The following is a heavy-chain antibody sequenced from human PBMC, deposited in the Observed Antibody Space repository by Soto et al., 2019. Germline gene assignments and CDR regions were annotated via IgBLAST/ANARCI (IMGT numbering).Heavy chain of an antibody. V-gene: IGHV1-3*01. J-gene: IGHJ6*02. D-gene: IGHD6-19*01. CDR1: GYTFTSYA. CDR3: ARENIAVAGPYYYGMDV. Sequence: VQLVQSGAEVKKPGASVKVSCKASGYTFTSYAMHWVRQAPGQRLEWMGWINAGNGNTKYSQKFQGRVTITRDTSASTAYMELSSLRSEDTAVYYCARENIAVAGPYYYGMDVWGQGTTVTVSS. CDR2: INAGNGNT.